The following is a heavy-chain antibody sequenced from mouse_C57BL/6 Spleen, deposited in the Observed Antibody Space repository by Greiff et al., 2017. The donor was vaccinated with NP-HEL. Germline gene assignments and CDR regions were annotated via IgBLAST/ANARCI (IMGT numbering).Heavy chain of an antibody. CDR3: ARSTMVTNYYAMDY. CDR1: GYTFTSYV. CDR2: IYPYNDGT. D-gene: IGHD2-2*01. J-gene: IGHJ4*01. V-gene: IGHV1-14*01. Sequence: VQLQQSGPELVKPGASVKMSCKASGYTFTSYVMHWVKQKPGQGLEWIGYIYPYNDGTKYNEKFKGKATLTSDKSSSTAYMELSSLTSEDSAVYYCARSTMVTNYYAMDYWGQGTSVTVSS.